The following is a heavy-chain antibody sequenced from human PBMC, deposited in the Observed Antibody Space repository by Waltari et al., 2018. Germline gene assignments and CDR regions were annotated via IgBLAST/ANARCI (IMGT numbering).Heavy chain of an antibody. CDR2: ISSSISTI. D-gene: IGHD1-1*01. CDR1: GFNFISDS. V-gene: IGHV3-48*01. J-gene: IGHJ4*02. Sequence: EVQLVESGGGLVQPGGSLRLACAASGFNFISDSMNWVRQAPGKGLEWVSYISSSISTIYYAYSVKGRFTISRDNAKNSLYLQMNSLRAEDTAVYYCARSSSLKLERRFGDYWGQGTLVTVSS. CDR3: ARSSSLKLERRFGDY.